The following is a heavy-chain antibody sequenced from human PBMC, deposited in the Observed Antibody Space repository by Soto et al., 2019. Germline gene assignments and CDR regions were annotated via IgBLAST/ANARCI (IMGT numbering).Heavy chain of an antibody. V-gene: IGHV1-8*01. CDR1: GYTFTSYD. CDR3: ARVELGYYYYYYMDV. D-gene: IGHD1-7*01. Sequence: ASLKVSCKASGYTFTSYDITWVRQATGQGLEWMGWMNPNSGNTGYAQKFQGRVTMTRNTSISTAYMELSSLRSEDTAVYYCARVELGYYYYYYMDVWGKGTTVTVSS. J-gene: IGHJ6*03. CDR2: MNPNSGNT.